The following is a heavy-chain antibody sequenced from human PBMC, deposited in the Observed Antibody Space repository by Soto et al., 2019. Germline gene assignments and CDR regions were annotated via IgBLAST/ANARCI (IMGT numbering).Heavy chain of an antibody. V-gene: IGHV1-46*01. J-gene: IGHJ4*02. CDR3: ARVRSSGREFDY. CDR2: VDPRDGST. D-gene: IGHD6-25*01. Sequence: QVQLVQSGAEMKRPGASVILSCKASGYIFTTYSIHWVRQTAGQGLEWMAKVDPRDGSTGYAQKFRGRGSMAWDTSTGTVSMEVSSLTSDDTATYYCARVRSSGREFDYRGQGTQVTVSS. CDR1: GYIFTTYS.